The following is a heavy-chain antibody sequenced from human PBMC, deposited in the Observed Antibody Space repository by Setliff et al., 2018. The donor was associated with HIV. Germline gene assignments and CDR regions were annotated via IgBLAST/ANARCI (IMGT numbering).Heavy chain of an antibody. D-gene: IGHD4-17*01. CDR3: ARTMDYGDYEPLDY. Sequence: ASVKVSYKASGYTLSDYGMTWARQAPGQGLEWMAWISAYSGNRKFAQKFQGRVTVTRDTSTSTAYMELTSLRSDDTAVYYCARTMDYGDYEPLDYWGQGTLVTVSS. CDR2: ISAYSGNR. V-gene: IGHV1-18*01. J-gene: IGHJ4*02. CDR1: GYTLSDYG.